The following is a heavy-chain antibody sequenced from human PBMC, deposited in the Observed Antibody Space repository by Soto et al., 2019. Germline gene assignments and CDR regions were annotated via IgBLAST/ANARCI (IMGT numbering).Heavy chain of an antibody. Sequence: QVQLVQSGAEVKKPGSSVKVSCKASGGTFSSYAISWVRQAPGQGLEWMGGIIPIFGTANYAQKFQGRVTIXXDXSXXTAYMELSSLRSEDTAVYYCASGTGTLKRSDAFDIWGQGTMVTVSS. J-gene: IGHJ3*02. V-gene: IGHV1-69*12. CDR2: IIPIFGTA. D-gene: IGHD1-1*01. CDR3: ASGTGTLKRSDAFDI. CDR1: GGTFSSYA.